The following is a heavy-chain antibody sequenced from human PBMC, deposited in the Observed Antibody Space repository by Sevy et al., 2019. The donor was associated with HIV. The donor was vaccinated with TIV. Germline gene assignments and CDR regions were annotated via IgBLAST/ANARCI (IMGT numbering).Heavy chain of an antibody. D-gene: IGHD2-15*01. CDR2: ISSSSSTI. CDR1: GFTFSSYS. J-gene: IGHJ6*02. CDR3: ARDRIKGGYCSGGSCYSESYYYGMDV. Sequence: GGSLRLSCAASGFTFSSYSMNWVRQAPGKGLEWVSYISSSSSTIYYADSVKGRFTISRDNAKNSLYLQTNSLRAEDTAVYYCARDRIKGGYCSGGSCYSESYYYGMDVWGQGTTVTVSS. V-gene: IGHV3-48*01.